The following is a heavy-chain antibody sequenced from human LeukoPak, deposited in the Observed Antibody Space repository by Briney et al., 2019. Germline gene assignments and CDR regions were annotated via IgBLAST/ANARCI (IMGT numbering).Heavy chain of an antibody. J-gene: IGHJ6*02. CDR2: IIPILGTA. CDR1: GGTFSSYA. D-gene: IGHD4-23*01. V-gene: IGHV1-69*13. Sequence: SVKVSCKASGGTFSSYAISWVRQAPGQGLEWMGGIIPILGTANYAQKFQGRVTITADESTSTAYMELSSLRSEDTAVYYCARALAEVYGGNSVGINYYYYGMDVWGQGTTVTVSS. CDR3: ARALAEVYGGNSVGINYYYYGMDV.